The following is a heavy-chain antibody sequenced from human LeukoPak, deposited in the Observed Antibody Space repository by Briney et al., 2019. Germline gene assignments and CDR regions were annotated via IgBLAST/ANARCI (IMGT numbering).Heavy chain of an antibody. V-gene: IGHV1-8*01. CDR2: MNPNSGNT. J-gene: IGHJ4*02. CDR3: AREFSMVRGGGFDY. CDR1: GYTFTSYD. D-gene: IGHD3-10*01. Sequence: ASVKVSCKASGYTFTSYDINWVRQATGQGLEWMGWMNPNSGNTGYAQKFQGRVTMTRNTSISTAYMELSSLRSGDTAVYYCAREFSMVRGGGFDYWGQGTLVTVSS.